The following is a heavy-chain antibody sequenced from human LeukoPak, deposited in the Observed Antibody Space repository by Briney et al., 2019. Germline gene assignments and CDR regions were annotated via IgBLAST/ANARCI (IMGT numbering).Heavy chain of an antibody. V-gene: IGHV3-74*01. Sequence: GSLRLSCAASGNYWMHWVRQAPGKGLVWVSHINSDGSWTSYADSVKGRFTISKDNAKNTVYLQMNNLRAEDTAVYYCVSFYEAYWGRGTLVTVSS. CDR2: INSDGSWT. CDR1: GNYW. CDR3: VSFYEAY. D-gene: IGHD2/OR15-2a*01. J-gene: IGHJ4*02.